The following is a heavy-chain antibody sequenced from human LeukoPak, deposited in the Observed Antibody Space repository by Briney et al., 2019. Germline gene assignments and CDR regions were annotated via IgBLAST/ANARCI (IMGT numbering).Heavy chain of an antibody. V-gene: IGHV4-34*01. CDR1: GGSFSGYY. CDR2: INHSGST. CDR3: AREYSSSFYNWFDP. Sequence: SETLSLTCAVYGGSFSGYYWSWIRQPPGKGLEWIGEINHSGSTNYNPSLKSRVTISVDTSKNQFSLKLSSVTAADTAVYYWAREYSSSFYNWFDPWGQGTLVAVSS. D-gene: IGHD6-13*01. J-gene: IGHJ5*02.